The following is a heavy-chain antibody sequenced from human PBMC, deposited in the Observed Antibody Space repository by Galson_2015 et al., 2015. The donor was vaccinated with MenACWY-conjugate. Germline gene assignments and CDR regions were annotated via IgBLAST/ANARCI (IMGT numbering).Heavy chain of an antibody. Sequence: SLRLSCATSGFTFTSYTMNWVRQAPGKGLEWVSYISSSSGTIYYADPVKGRFTISRDNSENSLYLQMNSLRTEDTALYYCAKGTARTYYYYAMDVWGRGTTVTVSS. CDR3: AKGTARTYYYYAMDV. J-gene: IGHJ6*02. CDR2: ISSSSGTI. CDR1: GFTFTSYT. V-gene: IGHV3-48*04. D-gene: IGHD6-6*01.